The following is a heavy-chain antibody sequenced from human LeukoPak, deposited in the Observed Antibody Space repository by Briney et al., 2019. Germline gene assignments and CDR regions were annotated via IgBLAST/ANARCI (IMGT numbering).Heavy chain of an antibody. V-gene: IGHV3-7*05. CDR2: INEDGSKI. Sequence: GGSLRLSCEASGFRLDNYWMTWVRQAPGKGLEWVADINEDGSKIYSLDSVKGRFTISRDNAKNSLSLQLNTLRAEDTAVYYCLLSDSSGFLPPDWGQGTLVTVSS. CDR3: LLSDSSGFLPPD. CDR1: GFRLDNYW. D-gene: IGHD3-22*01. J-gene: IGHJ4*02.